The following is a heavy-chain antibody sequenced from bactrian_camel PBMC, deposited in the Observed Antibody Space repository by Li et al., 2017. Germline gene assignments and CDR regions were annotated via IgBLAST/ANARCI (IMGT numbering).Heavy chain of an antibody. CDR1: GFTVSAYA. Sequence: VQLVESGGGLVQPGGSLRISCEASGFTVSAYAMSWVRQAPGKGLEWISVIHRGGTITYYADSVKGRFTISRDTTKRTVYLQMNNLQPEDSATYSCKGGGGWYCRTVYWGQGTQVTVS. CDR3: KGGGGWYCRTVY. V-gene: IGHV3S40*01. CDR2: IHRGGTIT. J-gene: IGHJ4*01. D-gene: IGHD6*01.